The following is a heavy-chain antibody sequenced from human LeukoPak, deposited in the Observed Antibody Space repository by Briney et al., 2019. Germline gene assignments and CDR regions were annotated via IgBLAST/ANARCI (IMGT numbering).Heavy chain of an antibody. CDR1: GFTFSNAW. CDR3: TTGITMVRGVKVDY. V-gene: IGHV3-15*01. D-gene: IGHD3-10*01. J-gene: IGHJ4*02. Sequence: GGSLRLSRAASGFTFSNAWMSWVRQAPGKGLEWVGRIKSKTDGGTTDYAAPVKGRFTISRDDSKNTLYLQMNSLKTDDTAVYYCTTGITMVRGVKVDYWGQGTLVTVSS. CDR2: IKSKTDGGTT.